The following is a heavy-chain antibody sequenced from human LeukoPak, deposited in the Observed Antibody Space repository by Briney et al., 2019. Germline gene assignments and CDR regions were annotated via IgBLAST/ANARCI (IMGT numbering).Heavy chain of an antibody. CDR1: GYTFTSYD. CDR2: MNPNSGNT. D-gene: IGHD5-12*01. Sequence: GVSVKVSCKASGYTFTSYDINWVRQATGQGLEWRGWMNPNSGNTGYAQKFQGRVTMTRNTSISTAYMELSSLRSEDTAVYYCARASLGWLRKHYYFDYWGQGTLVTVSS. J-gene: IGHJ4*02. CDR3: ARASLGWLRKHYYFDY. V-gene: IGHV1-8*01.